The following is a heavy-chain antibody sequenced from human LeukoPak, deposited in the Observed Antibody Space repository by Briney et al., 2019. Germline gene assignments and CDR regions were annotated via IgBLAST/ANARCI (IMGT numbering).Heavy chain of an antibody. CDR2: IWYDGSNK. Sequence: GGSLRLSCAASGFTFSSYGMHWVRQAPGKGLEWVAVIWYDGSNKYYADSVKGRFTISRDNSKNTLYLQMNSLRAEDTAVYYCARGSITMIVGDYYMDVWGKGTTVTVSS. J-gene: IGHJ6*03. CDR3: ARGSITMIVGDYYMDV. V-gene: IGHV3-33*01. D-gene: IGHD3-22*01. CDR1: GFTFSSYG.